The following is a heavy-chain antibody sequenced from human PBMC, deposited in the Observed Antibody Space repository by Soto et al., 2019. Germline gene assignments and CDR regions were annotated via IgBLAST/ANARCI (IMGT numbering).Heavy chain of an antibody. CDR2: ISGSGGST. CDR1: GFTFSSYA. D-gene: IGHD2-2*01. V-gene: IGHV3-23*01. CDR3: AIDLFGGDHCSSTSCQYFDY. Sequence: GGSLRLSCAASGFTFSSYAMSWVRQAPGKGLEWVSAISGSGGSTYYADSVKGRFTISRDNSKNTLYLQMNSLRAEDTAVYYCAIDLFGGDHCSSTSCQYFDYWGQGTLVTVSS. J-gene: IGHJ4*02.